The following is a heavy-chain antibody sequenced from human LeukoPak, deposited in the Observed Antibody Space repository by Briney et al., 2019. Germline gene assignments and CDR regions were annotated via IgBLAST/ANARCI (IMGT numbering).Heavy chain of an antibody. CDR2: IYYSGST. J-gene: IGHJ3*02. Sequence: RPSETLSLTCTVSGGSISSSSYYWGWIRQPPGKGLEWIGSIYYSGSTYYNPSLKSRVTISVDTSKNQFSLKLSSVTAADTAVYYCARDRAEIAAAGPDAFDIWGQGTMVTVSS. CDR3: ARDRAEIAAAGPDAFDI. D-gene: IGHD6-13*01. CDR1: GGSISSSSYY. V-gene: IGHV4-39*07.